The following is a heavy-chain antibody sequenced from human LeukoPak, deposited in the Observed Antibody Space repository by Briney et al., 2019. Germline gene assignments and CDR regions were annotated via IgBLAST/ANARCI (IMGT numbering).Heavy chain of an antibody. J-gene: IGHJ1*01. CDR1: GYTFTIYY. Sequence: ASVKVSCKASGYTFTIYYMHWVRQAPGQGLEWMGIINPSGGSTSYAQKFQGRVTMTRDTSTSTVYMELSSLRSEDTAVYYCARVGWVVVTATRAEYFQHWGQGTLVTVSS. V-gene: IGHV1-46*01. D-gene: IGHD2-21*02. CDR3: ARVGWVVVTATRAEYFQH. CDR2: INPSGGST.